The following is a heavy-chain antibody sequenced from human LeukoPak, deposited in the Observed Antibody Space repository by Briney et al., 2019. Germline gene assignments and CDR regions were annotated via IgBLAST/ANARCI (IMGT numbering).Heavy chain of an antibody. CDR3: AKDREYQLLFYGLDV. J-gene: IGHJ6*02. CDR2: ISYDGSNK. D-gene: IGHD2-2*01. Sequence: GGSLRLSCAASGFTFSNYGMHWVRQAPGKGLEWVAVISYDGSNKYYADSVKGRFTISRDNSKNTLYLQMNSLRAEDTAVYYCAKDREYQLLFYGLDVWGQGTTVTVSS. V-gene: IGHV3-30*18. CDR1: GFTFSNYG.